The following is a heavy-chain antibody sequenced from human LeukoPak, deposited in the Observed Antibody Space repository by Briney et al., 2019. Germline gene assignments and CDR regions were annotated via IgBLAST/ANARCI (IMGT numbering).Heavy chain of an antibody. CDR2: IRYDGSNK. Sequence: PGGSLRLSCAASGFTFSSYGIHWVRQAPGKGLEWVAFIRYDGSNKYYADSVKGRFTISRDNSKNTLYLQMNSLRAEDTAVYYCAKDRRYYCSSTSCYEVNYFDYWGQGTLVTVSS. V-gene: IGHV3-30*02. CDR3: AKDRRYYCSSTSCYEVNYFDY. D-gene: IGHD2-2*01. CDR1: GFTFSSYG. J-gene: IGHJ4*02.